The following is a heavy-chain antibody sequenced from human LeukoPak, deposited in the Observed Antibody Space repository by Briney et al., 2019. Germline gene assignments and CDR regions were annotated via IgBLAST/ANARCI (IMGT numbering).Heavy chain of an antibody. CDR1: GFTFSSHG. CDR2: ISGSGDNT. CDR3: ARLDSSGYYYAPGGY. D-gene: IGHD3-22*01. J-gene: IGHJ4*02. Sequence: QTGGSLRLSCAASGFTFSSHGMSWVRQAPGKGLEWVSTISGSGDNTYYADSVKGRFTISRDNAKNSLYLQMNSLRAEDTAVYYCARLDSSGYYYAPGGYWGQGTLVTVSS. V-gene: IGHV3-23*01.